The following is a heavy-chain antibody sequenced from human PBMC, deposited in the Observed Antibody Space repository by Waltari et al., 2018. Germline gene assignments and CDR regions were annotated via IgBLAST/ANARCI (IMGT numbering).Heavy chain of an antibody. CDR1: GGTFSSYA. D-gene: IGHD2-15*01. Sequence: QVQLVQSGAEVKKPGSSVKVSCKASGGTFSSYAISWVRQAPGQGLGWMGRIIPMFGTVNNAQKFQGRVTITADKSTSTAYMELSSLRSEDTAVYYCARGYCSGGSCYSDYWGQGTLVTVSS. CDR2: IIPMFGTV. J-gene: IGHJ4*02. V-gene: IGHV1-69*08. CDR3: ARGYCSGGSCYSDY.